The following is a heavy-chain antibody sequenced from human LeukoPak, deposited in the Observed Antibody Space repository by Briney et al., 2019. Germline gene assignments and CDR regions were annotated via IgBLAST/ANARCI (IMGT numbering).Heavy chain of an antibody. CDR3: ARTYYYDSSGYYYSQPNWFDP. CDR1: GGSISSYY. Sequence: SETLSLTCTVSGGSISSYYWSWIRQPPGKGLEWIGYIYTSGSTNYNPSLKSRVTISVDTSKNQFSLKLSSVTAADTAVYYCARTYYYDSSGYYYSQPNWFDPWGQGTLVTVSS. CDR2: IYTSGST. D-gene: IGHD3-22*01. V-gene: IGHV4-4*09. J-gene: IGHJ5*02.